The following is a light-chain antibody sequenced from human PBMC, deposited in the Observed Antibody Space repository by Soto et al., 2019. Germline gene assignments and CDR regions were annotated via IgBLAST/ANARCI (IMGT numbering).Light chain of an antibody. CDR2: QAS. Sequence: DIQMTQSPPTLSASVGDRATITCRASQSISGRFAWYQQKPGKAPNLLIYQASTIESGVPSRFSGSGSGTEFTLTISSLQPDDFATYHCQQHNTYSRTFGQGTKVEIK. CDR1: QSISGR. V-gene: IGKV1-5*03. CDR3: QQHNTYSRT. J-gene: IGKJ1*01.